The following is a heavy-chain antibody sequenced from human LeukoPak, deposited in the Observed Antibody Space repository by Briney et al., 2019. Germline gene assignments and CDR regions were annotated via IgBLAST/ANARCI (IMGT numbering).Heavy chain of an antibody. V-gene: IGHV1-8*01. CDR1: GYTFTNYD. D-gene: IGHD1-14*01. CDR2: MNPNNGNA. Sequence: GASVKVSCKASGYTFTNYDIKWVRQATGQGRERMGWMNPNNGNAGYAQKFQGRVTMTRNTSINTAHMELSSLRSEDTAVYYCARSRISDYMDVWGKGTTVTVSS. CDR3: ARSRISDYMDV. J-gene: IGHJ6*03.